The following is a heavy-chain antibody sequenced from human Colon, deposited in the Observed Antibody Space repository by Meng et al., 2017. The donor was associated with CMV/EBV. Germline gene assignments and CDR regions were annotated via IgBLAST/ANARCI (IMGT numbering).Heavy chain of an antibody. J-gene: IGHJ4*02. CDR2: SSRDGDDT. CDR1: AFSFPTYD. CDR3: ATLKWLNYFFEY. V-gene: IGHV3-23*01. Sequence: CVASAFSFPTYDMSWVRQAPGRGLEWVSRSSRDGDDTSYAESVKGRFIVSRDNSKNTLYLQVNGLRAEDTAVYYCATLKWLNYFFEYWGQGTLVTVSS. D-gene: IGHD5-24*01.